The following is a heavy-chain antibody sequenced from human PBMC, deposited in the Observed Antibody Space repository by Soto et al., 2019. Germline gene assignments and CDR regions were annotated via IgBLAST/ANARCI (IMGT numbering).Heavy chain of an antibody. D-gene: IGHD4-17*01. J-gene: IGHJ4*02. CDR1: GGTFSSYA. CDR3: ARGSFKTTVVTPEVYGY. V-gene: IGHV1-69*12. CDR2: IIPIFGTA. Sequence: QVQLVQSGAEVKKPGSSVKVSCKASGGTFSSYAISWVRQAPGQGLEWMGGIIPIFGTANYAQKFQGRVTITADESTSXXYRELSSLRSEDTAVYYCARGSFKTTVVTPEVYGYWGQGTLVTVSS.